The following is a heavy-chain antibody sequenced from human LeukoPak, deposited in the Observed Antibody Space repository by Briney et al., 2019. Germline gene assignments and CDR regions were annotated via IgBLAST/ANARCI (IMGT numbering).Heavy chain of an antibody. J-gene: IGHJ4*02. V-gene: IGHV3-9*01. Sequence: GGSLRLSCAASGFTFDDYAMHWVRQAPGQGLEWVSGISWNGNSIDYADSVKGRFTISRDNAKNSLYLQMNSLRAEDSALYFCAKTTSGYASSFACWGQGTLVTVSS. D-gene: IGHD2-2*01. CDR2: ISWNGNSI. CDR1: GFTFDDYA. CDR3: AKTTSGYASSFAC.